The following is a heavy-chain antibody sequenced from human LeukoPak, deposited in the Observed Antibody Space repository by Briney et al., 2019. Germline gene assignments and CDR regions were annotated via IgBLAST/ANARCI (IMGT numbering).Heavy chain of an antibody. CDR1: GGSISSSSYY. Sequence: PSQTLSLTCAVSGGSISSSSYYWGWIRQPAGKGLEWIGSIYYSGSTYYNPSLKSRDTISVDTSKNQFSLKLSSVTAADTAVYYCARLAVASGYGMDVWGQGTTVTVSS. CDR3: ARLAVASGYGMDV. CDR2: IYYSGST. V-gene: IGHV4-39*01. J-gene: IGHJ6*02. D-gene: IGHD6-19*01.